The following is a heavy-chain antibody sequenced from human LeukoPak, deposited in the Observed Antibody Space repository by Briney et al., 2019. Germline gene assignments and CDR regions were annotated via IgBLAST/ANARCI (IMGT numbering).Heavy chain of an antibody. CDR1: GFSFSHTW. D-gene: IGHD3-16*02. V-gene: IGHV3-23*01. Sequence: GGSLRLSCAGSGFSFSHTWMNWVRQAPGKGLEWVSAISGSGGSTYYADSVKGRFTISRDNSKNTLYLQMNSLRAEDTAVYYCALPPSLGLSDYYYYGMDVWGQGTTVTVSS. J-gene: IGHJ6*02. CDR2: ISGSGGST. CDR3: ALPPSLGLSDYYYYGMDV.